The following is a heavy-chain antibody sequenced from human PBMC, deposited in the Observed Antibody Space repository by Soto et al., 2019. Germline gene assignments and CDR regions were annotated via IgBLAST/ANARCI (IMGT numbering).Heavy chain of an antibody. CDR1: GYTPTNYD. Sequence: QVPLVQSGPEVKKPGASVTVSCKTSGYTPTNYDIXXVRQAPGQGLEWMGWISAYNGNRNSAQKLQXXXXXXXXXSXXXXXXXXXXXXSXXTAVYFCARALYRRGTYYAFDNWGQGTLVTVSS. D-gene: IGHD1-26*01. CDR2: ISAYNGNR. V-gene: IGHV1-18*01. J-gene: IGHJ4*02. CDR3: ARALYRRGTYYAFDN.